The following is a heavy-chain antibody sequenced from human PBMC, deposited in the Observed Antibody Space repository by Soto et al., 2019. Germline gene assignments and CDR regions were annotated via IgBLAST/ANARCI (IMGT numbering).Heavy chain of an antibody. D-gene: IGHD1-1*01. J-gene: IGHJ5*02. CDR2: IDPHSGGT. Sequence: QLQLVQSGAEVKKPGASVKVACKSSGYSFTDFDYYIHWVRQAPGQGLEWMGWIDPHSGGTNYAQRFQGRVTLTRDTFITTAYKELSSLISDDTAVYYCASPVHVGLDPWGQGTLVSVSS. CDR3: ASPVHVGLDP. CDR1: GYSFTDFDYY. V-gene: IGHV1-2*02.